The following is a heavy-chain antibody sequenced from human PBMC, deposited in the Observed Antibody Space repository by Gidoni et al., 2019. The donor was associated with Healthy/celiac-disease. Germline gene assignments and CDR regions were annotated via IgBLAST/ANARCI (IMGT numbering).Heavy chain of an antibody. Sequence: EVQRVESGGGLVQPGGSLRLPCAASGFTVRSYAMSWVRQAPGKGLEWVSAISGSGGSTYYADSVKGRFTISRDNSKNTLYLQMNSLRAEDTAVYYCAKARGYSYPNDYWGQGTLVTVSS. J-gene: IGHJ4*02. CDR3: AKARGYSYPNDY. CDR2: ISGSGGST. V-gene: IGHV3-23*04. D-gene: IGHD5-18*01. CDR1: GFTVRSYA.